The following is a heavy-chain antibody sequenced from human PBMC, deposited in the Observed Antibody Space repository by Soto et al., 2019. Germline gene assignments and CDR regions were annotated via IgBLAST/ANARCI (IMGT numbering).Heavy chain of an antibody. V-gene: IGHV3-66*01. D-gene: IGHD2-15*01. CDR1: GLTVISKY. Sequence: GSLRLSCTASGLTVISKYMSWVRQAPGKGLEWVSLIQSGGPTYYADSVKGRFTISRDTSENTVHLQMDSLRAEDTAVYYCARDDVLCDGGRCYGVPLDVWGKGT. CDR2: IQSGGPT. CDR3: ARDDVLCDGGRCYGVPLDV. J-gene: IGHJ6*03.